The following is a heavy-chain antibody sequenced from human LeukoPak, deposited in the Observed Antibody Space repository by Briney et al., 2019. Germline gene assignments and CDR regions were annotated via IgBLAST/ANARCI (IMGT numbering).Heavy chain of an antibody. CDR1: GFIFSSYE. CDR3: AREVNSACDQFDY. V-gene: IGHV3-48*03. D-gene: IGHD5-12*01. J-gene: IGHJ4*02. Sequence: GGSLRLSCAASGFIFSSYEMNWVRQAPGKGLEWVSYISGGGSTMYYADSVKGRFTISRDNAKNSLYLQMNRLRAEDTAVYYCAREVNSACDQFDYWGQGTLVTVSS. CDR2: ISGGGSTM.